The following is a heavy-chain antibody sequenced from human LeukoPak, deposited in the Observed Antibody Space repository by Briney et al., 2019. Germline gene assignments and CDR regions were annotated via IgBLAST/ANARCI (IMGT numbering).Heavy chain of an antibody. Sequence: SETLSLTCTVSGRSISSYYWSWIRHPAGEGLEWIGSIYTSGSTNYNPSLKSRVTISVDKPKNQFSLKLSSVTAADTAVYYCARGGHDYGFFPWGQGTLVTVSS. CDR2: IYTSGST. CDR1: GRSISSYY. V-gene: IGHV4-4*07. CDR3: ARGGHDYGFFP. J-gene: IGHJ5*02. D-gene: IGHD4-17*01.